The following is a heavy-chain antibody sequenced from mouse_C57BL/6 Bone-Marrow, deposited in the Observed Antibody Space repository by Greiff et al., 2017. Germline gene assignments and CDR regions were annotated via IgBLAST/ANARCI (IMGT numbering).Heavy chain of an antibody. J-gene: IGHJ4*01. CDR3: AREESLTYYSNYGAMDY. V-gene: IGHV1-72*01. CDR1: GYTFTSYW. Sequence: QVHVKQPGAELVKPGASVKLSCKASGYTFTSYWMHWVKQRPGRGLEWIGRIDPNSGGTKYNEKFKSKATLTVDKPSSTAYMQLSSLTSEDSAVYYCAREESLTYYSNYGAMDYWGQGTSVTVSS. D-gene: IGHD2-5*01. CDR2: IDPNSGGT.